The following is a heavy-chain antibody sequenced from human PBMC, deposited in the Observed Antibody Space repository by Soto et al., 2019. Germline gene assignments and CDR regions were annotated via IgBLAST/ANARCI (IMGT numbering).Heavy chain of an antibody. Sequence: EVQLLESGGGLVQPGGSLRLSCAASGFTFSTYAMSWVRQAPGKGLEWVSAISGSGGSTYYADSVKGRFTISRDNSKNTLYLQMHSLRAEHTAVYYCAKNWDTTSSSSSHWGQGTLVTVSS. V-gene: IGHV3-23*01. CDR2: ISGSGGST. CDR3: AKNWDTTSSSSSH. CDR1: GFTFSTYA. D-gene: IGHD6-6*01. J-gene: IGHJ4*02.